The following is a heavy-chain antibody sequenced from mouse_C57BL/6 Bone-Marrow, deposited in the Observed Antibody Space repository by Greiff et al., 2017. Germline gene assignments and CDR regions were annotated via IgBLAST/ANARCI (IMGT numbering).Heavy chain of an antibody. V-gene: IGHV6-6*01. CDR1: GFTFSDAW. CDR3: TRQGDYYGSRDYYAMDY. D-gene: IGHD1-1*01. J-gene: IGHJ4*01. Sequence: EVKVEESGGGLVQPGGSMKLSCAASGFTFSDAWMDWVRQSPEKGLEWVAEIRNKANNHATYYAESVKGRFTISRDDSKSSVYLQMNSLRAEDTGIYYCTRQGDYYGSRDYYAMDYWGQGTSVTVSS. CDR2: IRNKANNHAT.